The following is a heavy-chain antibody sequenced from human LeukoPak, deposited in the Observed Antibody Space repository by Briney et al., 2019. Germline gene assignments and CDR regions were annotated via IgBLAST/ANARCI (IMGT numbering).Heavy chain of an antibody. CDR2: ISSYNGHT. CDR1: GYTFTSYG. D-gene: IGHD1-26*01. CDR3: ARGTYYDY. J-gene: IGHJ4*02. V-gene: IGHV1-18*01. Sequence: ASVKVPCKASGYTFTSYGISWVRQAPGQGLEWMGWISSYNGHTDYAQKIQDRVTMTTDTSTSTAYMELRNLRSDDTAVYYCARGTYYDYWGQGTLVTVSS.